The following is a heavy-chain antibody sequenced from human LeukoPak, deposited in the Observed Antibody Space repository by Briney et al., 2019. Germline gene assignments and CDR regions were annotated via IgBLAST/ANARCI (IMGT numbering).Heavy chain of an antibody. D-gene: IGHD5-18*01. J-gene: IGHJ6*03. V-gene: IGHV1-2*02. CDR3: ARAVDTYYYYYMDV. CDR2: INPNSGGT. Sequence: GASVKVSCKASGYTFTGYYMHWVRQAPGQGLEWMGWINPNSGGTNYAQKFQGRVTMTRDTSISTAYMELSRLRSDDTAVYYCARAVDTYYYYYMDVWGKGTTVTVSS. CDR1: GYTFTGYY.